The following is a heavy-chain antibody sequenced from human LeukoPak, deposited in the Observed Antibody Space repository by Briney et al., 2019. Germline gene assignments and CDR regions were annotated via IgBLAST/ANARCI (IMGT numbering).Heavy chain of an antibody. V-gene: IGHV3-23*01. Sequence: GGSLRLSCAASGFTFSSYAMSWVRQAPGKELEWVSAISGSGGSTYYADSVKGRFTISRDNSKNTLYLQMNSLRAENTAVYYCANNPDHGDYAFDYWGQGTLVTVSS. CDR3: ANNPDHGDYAFDY. CDR2: ISGSGGST. CDR1: GFTFSSYA. J-gene: IGHJ4*02. D-gene: IGHD4-17*01.